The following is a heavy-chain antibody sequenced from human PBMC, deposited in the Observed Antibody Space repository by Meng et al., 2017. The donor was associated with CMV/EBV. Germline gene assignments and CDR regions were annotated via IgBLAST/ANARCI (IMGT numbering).Heavy chain of an antibody. V-gene: IGHV1-69*05. D-gene: IGHD3-22*01. CDR3: AVITWHSWGGLRGTYFDY. J-gene: IGHJ4*02. CDR2: IIPIFGTA. Sequence: TVSSYASSWGRQAPGRGLEGMGRIIPIFGTANYTQKFQGRVTIATDESTSTAYMEMSSLRSEDTAVYYCAVITWHSWGGLRGTYFDYWGQGTLVTVSS. CDR1: TVSSYA.